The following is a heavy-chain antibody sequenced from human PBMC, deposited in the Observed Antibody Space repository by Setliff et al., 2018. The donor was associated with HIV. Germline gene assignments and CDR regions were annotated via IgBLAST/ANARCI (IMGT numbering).Heavy chain of an antibody. CDR3: AREVAADGTYFDY. J-gene: IGHJ4*01. CDR2: ISYDGSNK. Sequence: GGSLRLSCAASGFTFSNSAMHWVRQAPGKGLGWVAGISYDGSNKYFTDSVKGRFTISRDNSKNTLYLQMNSLRAEDSAVYYCAREVAADGTYFDYWGQGALGTVSS. CDR1: GFTFSNSA. V-gene: IGHV3-30*04. D-gene: IGHD6-13*01.